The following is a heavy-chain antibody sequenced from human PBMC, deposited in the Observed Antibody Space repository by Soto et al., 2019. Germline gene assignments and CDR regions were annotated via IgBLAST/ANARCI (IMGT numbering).Heavy chain of an antibody. CDR2: ISAYNGNT. CDR3: ARGKENCSGGSCYLSDDAFDI. D-gene: IGHD2-15*01. CDR1: GYTFTSYG. J-gene: IGHJ3*02. Sequence: ASVKVSCKASGYTFTSYGISWVRQAPGQGLEWMGWISAYNGNTNYAQKLQGRVTMTTDTSTSTAYMDLRSLRSDDTAVYYCARGKENCSGGSCYLSDDAFDIWGQGTMVTVSS. V-gene: IGHV1-18*01.